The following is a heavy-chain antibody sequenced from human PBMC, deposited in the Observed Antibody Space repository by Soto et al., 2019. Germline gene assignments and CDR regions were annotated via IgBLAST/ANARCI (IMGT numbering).Heavy chain of an antibody. J-gene: IGHJ4*02. Sequence: PGESLKISCKGSGYSFTSYWIGWVRQMPGKGLEWMGIIYPGDSDTRYSPSFQGQVTISADKSISTAYLQWSSLKASDTAMYYCARHAAGIAAAGTEQLDDWGQGDLVTIDS. CDR3: ARHAAGIAAAGTEQLDD. CDR2: IYPGDSDT. D-gene: IGHD6-13*01. V-gene: IGHV5-51*01. CDR1: GYSFTSYW.